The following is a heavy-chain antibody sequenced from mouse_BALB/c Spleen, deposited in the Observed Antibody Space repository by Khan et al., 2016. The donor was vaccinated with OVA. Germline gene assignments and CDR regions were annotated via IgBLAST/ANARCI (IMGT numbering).Heavy chain of an antibody. Sequence: VQLKQSGAELVKPGASVKLSCTASGFNIKDTYMHWVKQRPEQGLEWIGRIDPANGNTKHAPKFQGKATITADTSSNTAYLQLSSLTSEDTAVYYCATYFFGSSRYFDYWGQGTTLTVSS. V-gene: IGHV14-3*02. CDR1: GFNIKDTY. CDR3: ATYFFGSSRYFDY. CDR2: IDPANGNT. J-gene: IGHJ2*01. D-gene: IGHD1-1*01.